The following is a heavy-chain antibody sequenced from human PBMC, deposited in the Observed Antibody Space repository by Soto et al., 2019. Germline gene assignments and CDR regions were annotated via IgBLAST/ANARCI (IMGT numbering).Heavy chain of an antibody. CDR1: GGSISGYY. D-gene: IGHD3-9*01. V-gene: IGHV4-59*08. CDR3: ARHKTNDWYPD. Sequence: NPSETLSLTCIVSGGSISGYYWNWIRQPPGKGLEWIGYIYYSGSTTYNPSLKSRVTISVDTSKNQFSLKLTSVTAADTAMYYCARHKTNDWYPDWGQGTLVTVSS. CDR2: IYYSGST. J-gene: IGHJ4*02.